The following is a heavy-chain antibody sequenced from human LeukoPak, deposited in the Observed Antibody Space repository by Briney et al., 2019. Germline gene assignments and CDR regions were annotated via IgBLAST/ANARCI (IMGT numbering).Heavy chain of an antibody. J-gene: IGHJ3*02. Sequence: SVRVSCKASGGTFSSYAISWVRQAPGQGFEWMGGIIPIFGTANYAQKFQGRVTITTDESTSTAYMELSSLRSEDTAVYYCARGYCSSTSCLGRAFDIWGQGTMVTVSS. V-gene: IGHV1-69*05. CDR2: IIPIFGTA. CDR1: GGTFSSYA. D-gene: IGHD2-2*01. CDR3: ARGYCSSTSCLGRAFDI.